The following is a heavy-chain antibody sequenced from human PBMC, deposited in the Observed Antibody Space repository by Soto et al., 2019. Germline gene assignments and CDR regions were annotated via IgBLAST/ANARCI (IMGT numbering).Heavy chain of an antibody. V-gene: IGHV3-30-3*01. D-gene: IGHD3-16*01. CDR2: ISYDGSNK. CDR3: ARDLRGLDY. Sequence: QVQLVESGGGVVQPGRSLRLSCAASGFTFSSYAMHWVRQAPGKGLEWVAVISYDGSNKYYADSVKGRFTISRDNSKNTLYLQMNSLSAEDTAVYYCARDLRGLDYWGQGTLVTVSS. J-gene: IGHJ4*02. CDR1: GFTFSSYA.